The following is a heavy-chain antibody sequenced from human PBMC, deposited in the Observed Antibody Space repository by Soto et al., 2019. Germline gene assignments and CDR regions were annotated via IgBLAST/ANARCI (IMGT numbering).Heavy chain of an antibody. CDR3: VRGANDDIATGKVYYFPGMDV. Sequence: QVQLVQSGAEVKKPGSSVKVSCKASGLIFSSYAISWVRQAPGQGLEGVGGILPIFGTTNYAQRFKGRVTITADTSTTTTYLDLSSLRSEDTAVYFCVRGANDDIATGKVYYFPGMDVWGQGTTVTVSS. D-gene: IGHD3-9*01. CDR2: ILPIFGTT. V-gene: IGHV1-69*06. J-gene: IGHJ6*02. CDR1: GLIFSSYA.